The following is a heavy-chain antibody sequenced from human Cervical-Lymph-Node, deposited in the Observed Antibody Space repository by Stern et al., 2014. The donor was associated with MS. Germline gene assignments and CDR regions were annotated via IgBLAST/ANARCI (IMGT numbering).Heavy chain of an antibody. D-gene: IGHD3-10*01. CDR1: GFILYTYA. J-gene: IGHJ1*01. Sequence: VQLEESGGGVVQPGRSLRLSCAASGFILYTYAMHWVRQAPGKGLEWVAMISYDGSNIYYADSVKGRFTISRDISKNTVYLQMNSLRAEDTAVYYCARNSFDHEGSYFGYWGQGVLVTVSS. V-gene: IGHV3-30*04. CDR2: ISYDGSNI. CDR3: ARNSFDHEGSYFGY.